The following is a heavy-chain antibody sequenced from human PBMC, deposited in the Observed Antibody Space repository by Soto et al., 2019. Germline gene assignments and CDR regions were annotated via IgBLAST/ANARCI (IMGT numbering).Heavy chain of an antibody. CDR2: IYYSGRT. V-gene: IGHV4-59*01. D-gene: IGHD2-2*02. J-gene: IGHJ5*02. Sequence: PSETLSLTCTFSGCSISSYYWSLIRQPPGKGLEWIGYIYYSGRTNYNPSLKSRVTISRDTSATTAYMELSSLRSEDTAVYYCARDRLPVPASAIRSSWFDPWGQGTLVTVSS. CDR3: ARDRLPVPASAIRSSWFDP. CDR1: GCSISSYY.